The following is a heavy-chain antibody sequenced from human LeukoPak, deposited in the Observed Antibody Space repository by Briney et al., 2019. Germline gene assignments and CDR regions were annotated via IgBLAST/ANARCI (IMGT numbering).Heavy chain of an antibody. CDR3: AASRYGEPVDY. CDR2: INPNSGGT. CDR1: GYTFTGYY. D-gene: IGHD4-17*01. J-gene: IGHJ4*02. Sequence: ASVKVSCKASGYTFTGYYMHWVRQAPGQGLEWVGWINPNSGGTNYAQKFQERVTITRDMSTSTAYMELSSLRSEDTAVYYCAASRYGEPVDYWGQGTLVTVSS. V-gene: IGHV1-2*02.